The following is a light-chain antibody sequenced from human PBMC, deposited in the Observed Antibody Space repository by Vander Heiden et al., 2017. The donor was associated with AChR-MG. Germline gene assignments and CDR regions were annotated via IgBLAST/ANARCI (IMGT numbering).Light chain of an antibody. CDR2: DAS. CDR1: QSVSTY. J-gene: IGKJ4*01. Sequence: ETVLTHSPATLSVSPGERVTLSCRASQSVSTYLAWYQQKPGQIPRLLIYDASYRASGVPVRFSGSGSGTDFTLTISSLEPEDFAVYYCHQRNNWPLTFGGGTKLEI. V-gene: IGKV3-11*01. CDR3: HQRNNWPLT.